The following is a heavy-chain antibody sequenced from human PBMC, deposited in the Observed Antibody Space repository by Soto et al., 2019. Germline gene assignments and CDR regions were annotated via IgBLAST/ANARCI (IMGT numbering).Heavy chain of an antibody. CDR3: ASEVSREINRGAFDI. V-gene: IGHV1-69*18. Sequence: QVQLVQSGAEVKQPGSSVKVSCKASRGALSSYAITWVRQAPGQGLDWMGRVIPIYGTTNYAQKFQGRLSLTVDASKSTAYLELSGLRSEDTAVYFCASEVSREINRGAFDIWGQGTMVTVSS. J-gene: IGHJ3*02. CDR1: RGALSSYA. D-gene: IGHD3-16*02. CDR2: VIPIYGTT.